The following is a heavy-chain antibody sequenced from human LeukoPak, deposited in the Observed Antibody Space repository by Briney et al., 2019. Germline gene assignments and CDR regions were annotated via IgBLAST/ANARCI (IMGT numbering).Heavy chain of an antibody. D-gene: IGHD3-10*01. CDR3: TRDVSVLLWFGELYTDY. J-gene: IGHJ4*02. CDR1: GFTFGDYA. Sequence: GGSLRLSCTASGFTFGDYAMSWFRQAPGKGLEWVGFIRSKAYGGTTEYAASVKGRFTISRDDSKSIAYLQMNSLKTEDTAVYYCTRDVSVLLWFGELYTDYWGQGTSVTVSS. CDR2: IRSKAYGGTT. V-gene: IGHV3-49*03.